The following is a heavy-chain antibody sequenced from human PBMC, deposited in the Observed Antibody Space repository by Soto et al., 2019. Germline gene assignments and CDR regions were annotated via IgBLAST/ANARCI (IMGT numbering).Heavy chain of an antibody. CDR2: IDYSGTT. J-gene: IGHJ4*02. V-gene: IGHV4-59*03. CDR3: AKHSGYYDFDS. Sequence: PSETLSLTCTVSGGSISSYYWSWIRQPPGKGLEWIAYIDYSGTTHPNPSLKGRVTMSLDTSKNQFSLKLSSVTASDTAVYFCAKHSGYYDFDSWGQGTRVTV. CDR1: GGSISSYY. D-gene: IGHD5-12*01.